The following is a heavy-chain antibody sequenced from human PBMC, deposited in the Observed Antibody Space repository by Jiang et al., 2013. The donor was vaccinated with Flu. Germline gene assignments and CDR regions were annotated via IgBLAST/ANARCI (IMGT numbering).Heavy chain of an antibody. Sequence: PGLVKPSGTLSLTCAVSGGSISSSNWWSWIRQPAGKGLEWIGRIYTSGSTNYNPSLKSRVTISVDTSKNQFSLKLSSVTAADTAVYYCARDLYLLGYCSSTSCYGWFDPWGQGTLVTVSS. CDR1: GGSISSSNW. CDR3: ARDLYLLGYCSSTSCYGWFDP. V-gene: IGHV4-61*02. CDR2: IYTSGST. D-gene: IGHD2-2*01. J-gene: IGHJ5*02.